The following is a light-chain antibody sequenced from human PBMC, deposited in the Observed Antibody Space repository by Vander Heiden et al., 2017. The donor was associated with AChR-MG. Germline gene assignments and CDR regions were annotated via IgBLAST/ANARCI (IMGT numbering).Light chain of an antibody. CDR3: SSYGGNNKFVL. CDR2: EVT. Sequence: QSALTQPPSASGSPGQSVTISCTGTSSDVGGYKYVSWYQQHPGKAPKLVIYEVTKRPSGVPYRFSGSKSGNTASLTVSGLQAADEADYYCSSYGGNNKFVLFGGGTKLNVL. CDR1: SSDVGGYKY. J-gene: IGLJ2*01. V-gene: IGLV2-8*01.